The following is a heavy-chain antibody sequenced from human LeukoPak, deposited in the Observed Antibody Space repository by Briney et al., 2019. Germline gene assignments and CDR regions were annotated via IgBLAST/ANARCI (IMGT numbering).Heavy chain of an antibody. CDR1: GYTFTGYY. CDR3: ARNRLVPAAIYPNNWFDP. D-gene: IGHD2-2*01. J-gene: IGHJ5*02. CDR2: INPNSGGT. Sequence: ASVKVSCKASGYTFTGYYMHWVRQAPGQGLEWMGWINPNSGGTNYAQKFQGRVTMTRDTSISTAYMELSRLRSDDTAVYYCARNRLVPAAIYPNNWFDPWGQGTLVTVSS. V-gene: IGHV1-2*02.